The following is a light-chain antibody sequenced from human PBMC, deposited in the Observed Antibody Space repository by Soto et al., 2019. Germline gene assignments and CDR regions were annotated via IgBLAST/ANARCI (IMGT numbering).Light chain of an antibody. CDR2: DAS. Sequence: EIVLTHAPGTLSFSPCERATLSFSASQSVSSTFLAWYQQKPGQAPRLLIYDASSRATGIPDRFSGSGSGTDFTLTISSLQSEDFAVYYCQQYNNWLRTFGQGTKVDIK. J-gene: IGKJ1*01. CDR1: QSVSSTF. CDR3: QQYNNWLRT. V-gene: IGKV3D-20*02.